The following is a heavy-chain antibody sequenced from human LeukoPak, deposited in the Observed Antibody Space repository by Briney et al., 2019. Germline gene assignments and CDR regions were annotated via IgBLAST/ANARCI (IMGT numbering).Heavy chain of an antibody. CDR1: GFTFDDYA. J-gene: IGHJ4*02. Sequence: GGSLRLSCAASGFTFDDYAMHWVRQVPGKGLGWVAGISWNGGIIGSADSVKGRFTISRDNAKHSLSLQMNSLRSEDTALYYCAKDHGSGFYYFDYWGQGTLVTVSS. D-gene: IGHD6-19*01. V-gene: IGHV3-9*01. CDR2: ISWNGGII. CDR3: AKDHGSGFYYFDY.